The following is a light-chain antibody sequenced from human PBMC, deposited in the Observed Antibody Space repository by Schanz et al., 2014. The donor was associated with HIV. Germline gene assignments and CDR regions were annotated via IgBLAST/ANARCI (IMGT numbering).Light chain of an antibody. J-gene: IGKJ1*01. Sequence: EIVLTQSPGTLSLSPGERATLSCRASQTVSSHFLAWYQQKPGQAPRLLIYGASTRATGIPARFSGGGSGTEFTLTISRLEPEDVAVYSCQQYSASPRTFGQGTRLEIK. CDR2: GAS. CDR3: QQYSASPRT. V-gene: IGKV3-20*01. CDR1: QTVSSHF.